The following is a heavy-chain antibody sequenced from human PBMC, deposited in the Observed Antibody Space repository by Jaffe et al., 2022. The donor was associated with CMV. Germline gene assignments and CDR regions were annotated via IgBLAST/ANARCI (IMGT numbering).Heavy chain of an antibody. V-gene: IGHV3-9*01. D-gene: IGHD1-1*01. Sequence: EVQLVESGGGLVQPGRSLRLSCAASGFTFDDYAMHWVRQAPGKGLEWVSGISWNSGSIGYADSVKGRFTISRDNAKNSLYLQMNSLRAEDTALYYCAKDIGWNAAEGMDVWGQGTTVTVSS. CDR1: GFTFDDYA. CDR3: AKDIGWNAAEGMDV. CDR2: ISWNSGSI. J-gene: IGHJ6*02.